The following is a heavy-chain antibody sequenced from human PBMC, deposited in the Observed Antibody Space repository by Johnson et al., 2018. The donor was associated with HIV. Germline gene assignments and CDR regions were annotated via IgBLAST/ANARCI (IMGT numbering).Heavy chain of an antibody. V-gene: IGHV3-30*02. CDR1: GFTFSDYG. J-gene: IGHJ3*02. D-gene: IGHD3-22*01. CDR3: AKIRRAYYEDAFDM. CDR2: IHYDGTNK. Sequence: QVQLVESGGGVVQPGGSLRLSCAASGFTFSDYGMHWVRQAPGKGLEWVSFIHYDGTNKYSPDSVKGRFTISRDNSKNTVYLQMNRLRPEDTAVYYCAKIRRAYYEDAFDMWGQGTMV.